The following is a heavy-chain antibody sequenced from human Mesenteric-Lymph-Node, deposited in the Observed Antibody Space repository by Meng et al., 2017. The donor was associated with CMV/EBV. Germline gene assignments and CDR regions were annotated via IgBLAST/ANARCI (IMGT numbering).Heavy chain of an antibody. J-gene: IGHJ3*01. CDR1: EFTFSSYS. CDR2: ISPSTSYV. V-gene: IGHV3-21*06. D-gene: IGHD1-26*01. Sequence: GESLKISCVASEFTFSSYSMTWVRQAPGKGLEWVSSISPSTSYVYYADSVKGRFTISRDNAKNSLFLQMNSLRDEDTAVYYCARGMGGPGSDTFDLWGQGTLVTVSS. CDR3: ARGMGGPGSDTFDL.